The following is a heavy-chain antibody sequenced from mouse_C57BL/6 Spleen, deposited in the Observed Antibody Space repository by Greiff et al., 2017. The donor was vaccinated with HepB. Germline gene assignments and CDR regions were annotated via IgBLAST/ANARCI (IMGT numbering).Heavy chain of an antibody. CDR2: IWSGGST. Sequence: VMLVESGPGLVQPSQSLSITCTVSGFSLTSYGVHWVRQSPGKGLEWLGVIWSGGSTDYNAAFISRLSISKDNSKSQVFFKMNSLQADDTAIYYCASPPYYYAMDYWGQGTSVTVSS. CDR1: GFSLTSYG. J-gene: IGHJ4*01. CDR3: ASPPYYYAMDY. V-gene: IGHV2-2*01.